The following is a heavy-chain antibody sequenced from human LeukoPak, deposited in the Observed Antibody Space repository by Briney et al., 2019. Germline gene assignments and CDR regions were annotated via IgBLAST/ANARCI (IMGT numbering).Heavy chain of an antibody. CDR2: VSGGSSYI. CDR3: VRAPVAGTSVFDY. CDR1: GFTFSSYS. Sequence: PGGSLRLSCAASGFTFSSYSMNWVRQAPGKGLERVSSVSGGSSYIYYADSVKGRFTISRDNAKNSLDLQMSSLRAEDTAVYYCVRAPVAGTSVFDYWGQGTLVTVSS. J-gene: IGHJ4*02. V-gene: IGHV3-21*01. D-gene: IGHD6-19*01.